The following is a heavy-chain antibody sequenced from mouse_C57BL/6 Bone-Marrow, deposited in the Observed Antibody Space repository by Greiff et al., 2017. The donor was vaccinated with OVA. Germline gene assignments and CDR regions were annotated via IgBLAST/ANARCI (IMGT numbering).Heavy chain of an antibody. V-gene: IGHV5-4*01. CDR1: GFTFSSYA. Sequence: EVQVVESGGGLVKPGGSLKLSCAASGFTFSSYAMSWVRQTPEKRLEWVATISDGGSYTYYPDNVKGRFTISRDNAKNNLYLQMSHLKSEDTAMYYCARELTGLYYYAMDYWGQGTSVTVSS. CDR2: ISDGGSYT. J-gene: IGHJ4*01. CDR3: ARELTGLYYYAMDY. D-gene: IGHD4-1*01.